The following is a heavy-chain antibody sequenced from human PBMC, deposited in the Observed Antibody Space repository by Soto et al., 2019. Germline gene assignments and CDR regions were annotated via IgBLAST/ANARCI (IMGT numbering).Heavy chain of an antibody. V-gene: IGHV4-31*03. J-gene: IGHJ4*02. CDR1: GGSISSGGYY. Sequence: PSGTLSLTCTVSGGSISSGGYYWSWIRQHPGKGLEWIGYIYYSGSTYYNPSLKSRVTISVDTSKNQFSLKLSSVTAADTAVYYCARAGCSGGRCYSKTTLFDYWGQGNLVTVSS. D-gene: IGHD2-15*01. CDR2: IYYSGST. CDR3: ARAGCSGGRCYSKTTLFDY.